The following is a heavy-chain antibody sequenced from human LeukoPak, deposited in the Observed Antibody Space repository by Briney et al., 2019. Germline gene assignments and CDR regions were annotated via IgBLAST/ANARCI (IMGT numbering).Heavy chain of an antibody. CDR3: ARYCSSTSCYRVRWFDP. J-gene: IGHJ5*02. D-gene: IGHD2-2*01. CDR2: IYYSGST. CDR1: GGSISSGDYY. V-gene: IGHV4-30-4*01. Sequence: SETLSLTCTVSGGSISSGDYYWSWIRQPPGKGLEWIGYIYYSGSTYYNPSLKSRVTISVDTSKNQFSLKLSSVTAADTAVYYCARYCSSTSCYRVRWFDPWGQGTLVTVSS.